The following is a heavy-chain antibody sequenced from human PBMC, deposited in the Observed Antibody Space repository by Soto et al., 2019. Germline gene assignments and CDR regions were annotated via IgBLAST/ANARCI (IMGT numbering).Heavy chain of an antibody. D-gene: IGHD3-10*01. V-gene: IGHV5-51*01. CDR3: ARPTMVRGAILNWFDP. Sequence: GESLKISCKGSGYSFTSYWIGWVRRMPGKGLEWMGIIYPGDSDTRYSPSFQGQVTISADKSISTAYLQWSSLKASDTAMYYCARPTMVRGAILNWFDPWGQGTLVTVSS. CDR2: IYPGDSDT. J-gene: IGHJ5*02. CDR1: GYSFTSYW.